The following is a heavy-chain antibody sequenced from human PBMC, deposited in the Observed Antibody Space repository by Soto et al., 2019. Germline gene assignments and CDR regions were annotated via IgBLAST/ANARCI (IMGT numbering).Heavy chain of an antibody. CDR3: AKDPPGRHIIVVTALDC. J-gene: IGHJ4*02. CDR1: GFTYGAYA. Sequence: LQSGGGLVQPGGSLRLSCAGSGFTYGAYAMSWVRQAPGKGLEWVSSISGSGGNTFYEDSVKGRFTISRDNSKNTLYLQMNSLRAEDTAVYYCAKDPPGRHIIVVTALDCWGQGTLVTVSA. D-gene: IGHD2-21*02. CDR2: ISGSGGNT. V-gene: IGHV3-23*01.